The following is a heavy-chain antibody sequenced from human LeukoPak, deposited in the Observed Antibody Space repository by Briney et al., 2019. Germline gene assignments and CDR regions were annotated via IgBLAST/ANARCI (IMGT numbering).Heavy chain of an antibody. Sequence: GASVKVPCKASGYTFTSYYMHWVRQAPGQGLEWMGIINPSGGSTSYAQKFQGRVTMTRDTSTSTVYMELSSLRSEDTAVYYCARDSRGAAAGHWGQGTLVTVSS. CDR2: INPSGGST. CDR3: ARDSRGAAAGH. CDR1: GYTFTSYY. J-gene: IGHJ4*02. V-gene: IGHV1-46*01. D-gene: IGHD6-13*01.